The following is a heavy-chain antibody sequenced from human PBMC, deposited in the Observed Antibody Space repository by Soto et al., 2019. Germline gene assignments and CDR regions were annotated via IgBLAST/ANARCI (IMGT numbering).Heavy chain of an antibody. J-gene: IGHJ4*02. CDR2: SSAYNGNT. CDR1: GSTFTSYG. Sequence: QVQLVQSGAEVKKPWASVKVSCKASGSTFTSYGISWVRPAPGQGLEWMGWSSAYNGNTKYAQKLQGRVTMTTDTSTSTADMELRSLRSDDTAVYYCAREPNYFDYCGQGTLVTLSS. V-gene: IGHV1-18*01. CDR3: AREPNYFDY.